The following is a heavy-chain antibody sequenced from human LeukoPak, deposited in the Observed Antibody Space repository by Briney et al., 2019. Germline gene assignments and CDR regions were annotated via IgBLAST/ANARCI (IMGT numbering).Heavy chain of an antibody. Sequence: ALVKVSCKASGGTFSSYAISWVRQAPGQGLEWMGIINPSGGSTSYAQKFQGRVTMTRDTSTSTVYMELSSLRSEDTAVYYCAREGGTAYYYDSSGYYDLDWFDPWGQGTLVTVSS. V-gene: IGHV1-46*01. CDR1: GGTFSSYA. D-gene: IGHD3-22*01. CDR3: AREGGTAYYYDSSGYYDLDWFDP. CDR2: INPSGGST. J-gene: IGHJ5*02.